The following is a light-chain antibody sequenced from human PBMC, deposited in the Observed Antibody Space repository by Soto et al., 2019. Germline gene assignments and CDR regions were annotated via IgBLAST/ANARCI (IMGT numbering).Light chain of an antibody. CDR1: RSFSSSY. CDR3: QQYGPSPPYT. V-gene: IGKV3-20*01. CDR2: ASS. Sequence: EIVLKQSPDTLSLSPGERATLSCRASRSFSSSYLAWYQQKPGQAPRLLIYASSTRATGISDRFSGRGSGTDFTLTISRLEPEDLAVYYCQQYGPSPPYTFGRGTKLEIK. J-gene: IGKJ2*01.